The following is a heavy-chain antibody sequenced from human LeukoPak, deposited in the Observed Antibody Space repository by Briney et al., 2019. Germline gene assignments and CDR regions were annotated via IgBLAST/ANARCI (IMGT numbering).Heavy chain of an antibody. D-gene: IGHD3-22*01. CDR2: IKSKTDGATT. Sequence: GGSLRLSCAVSGLYFPELWMSWVRQAPGKGLEWVGRIKSKTDGATTEYAAPVKGRFTISRDDSKNTLYLQMNSLKTEDTAVYYCTTVGSSRYYYYFDYWGQGSLVTVSS. J-gene: IGHJ4*02. CDR1: GLYFPELW. CDR3: TTVGSSRYYYYFDY. V-gene: IGHV3-15*01.